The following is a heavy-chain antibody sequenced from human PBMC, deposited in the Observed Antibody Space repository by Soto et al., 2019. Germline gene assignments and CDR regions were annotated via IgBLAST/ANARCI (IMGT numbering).Heavy chain of an antibody. CDR2: MNPNSGNT. CDR3: ARGYCSGGSCYFNDWFDP. CDR1: GYTFTSYD. J-gene: IGHJ5*02. Sequence: ASVKVSCKASGYTFTSYDINWVRQATGQGLEWMGWMNPNSGNTGYAQKFQGRVTMTRNTSISTAYMELSSLRSEDTAVYYCARGYCSGGSCYFNDWFDPWGQGTLVTVSS. D-gene: IGHD2-15*01. V-gene: IGHV1-8*01.